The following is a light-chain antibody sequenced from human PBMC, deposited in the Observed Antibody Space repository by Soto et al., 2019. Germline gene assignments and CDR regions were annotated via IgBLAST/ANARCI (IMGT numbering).Light chain of an antibody. J-gene: IGKJ3*01. CDR3: QQYHIRPRT. Sequence: DIQMTQSPSSLSASVGERVTITCQASQDISNHLIWYQQKPGKAPKFLIYDASNLEAGVPSRFSGSGSGTDFTFSTSSLHPEDVATYFCQQYHIRPRTFGPGTKVGIK. V-gene: IGKV1-33*01. CDR1: QDISNH. CDR2: DAS.